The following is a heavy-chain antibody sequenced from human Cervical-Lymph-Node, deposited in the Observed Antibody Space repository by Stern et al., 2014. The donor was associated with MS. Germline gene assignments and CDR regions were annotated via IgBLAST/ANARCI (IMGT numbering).Heavy chain of an antibody. CDR2: FYYDGDT. Sequence: QLQLQESGPGLVKPSQTLSLTCTVSGDSINTDGFYWGWIRQHPGKGLEWIGHFYYDGDTNYKSSLKSRLTMSVDKSKNQFSLKLRSVTAADTAVYHCARGRDHGEHGRNGLDVWGQGTTVTVSS. D-gene: IGHD1/OR15-1a*01. CDR3: ARGRDHGEHGRNGLDV. J-gene: IGHJ6*02. V-gene: IGHV4-31*03. CDR1: GDSINTDGFY.